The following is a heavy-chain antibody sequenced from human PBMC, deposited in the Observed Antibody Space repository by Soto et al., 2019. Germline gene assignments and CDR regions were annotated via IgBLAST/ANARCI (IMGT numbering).Heavy chain of an antibody. D-gene: IGHD3-22*01. V-gene: IGHV1-69*12. Sequence: QVQLVQSGAEVKKPRSSVNVSCKASGGTFSSYAISWVRQAPGQGPEWMGGIIPIFGTANYAQKFQGRVTITADESTSTAYLQLSSLRSEDTAVYYCARGGSYDSSGLGGDYWGQGTLVTVSS. CDR2: IIPIFGTA. J-gene: IGHJ4*02. CDR1: GGTFSSYA. CDR3: ARGGSYDSSGLGGDY.